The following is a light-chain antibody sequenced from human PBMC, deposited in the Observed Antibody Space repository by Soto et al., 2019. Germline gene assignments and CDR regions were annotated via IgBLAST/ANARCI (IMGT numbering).Light chain of an antibody. J-gene: IGLJ1*01. CDR3: SSDAGFNRYL. Sequence: QSVLTQPPSASGSPGQSVTISCTGTPSDVGGYISVSWYQQHPGKARKLIIYEVNKRPSGVPDRFSAYKSGVTAFLFSAVIKDEDEANYYCSSDAGFNRYLFGTGSTGTVL. CDR1: PSDVGGYIS. CDR2: EVN. V-gene: IGLV2-8*01.